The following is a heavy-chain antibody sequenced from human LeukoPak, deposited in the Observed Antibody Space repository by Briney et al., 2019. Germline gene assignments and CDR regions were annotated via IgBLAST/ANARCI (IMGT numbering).Heavy chain of an antibody. D-gene: IGHD3-9*01. Sequence: ASVKASCKASGYSFTSYGLTWVRQAPGQGLEWMGWISAYNGNTNYAQKLQGRVTMTTDTSTSTAYMELRSLRSDDTAVYYCARDDILTGYPYFDYWGQGTLVTVSS. CDR3: ARDDILTGYPYFDY. CDR2: ISAYNGNT. J-gene: IGHJ4*02. CDR1: GYSFTSYG. V-gene: IGHV1-18*01.